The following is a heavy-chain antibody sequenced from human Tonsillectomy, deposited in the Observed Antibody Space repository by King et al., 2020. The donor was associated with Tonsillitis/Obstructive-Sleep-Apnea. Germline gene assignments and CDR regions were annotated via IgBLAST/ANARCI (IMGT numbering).Heavy chain of an antibody. Sequence: DVQLVESGAEVKKPGESLKISCTCSGYSFSSYWIGWVRQMPGKGLEWMGIIDPGDSDTRYSPSFQGRVTIAADKSISTAYLQWSSLKASDTATYYCARRGLYSISAFEYWGQGTLVTVSS. CDR1: GYSFSSYW. CDR2: IDPGDSDT. J-gene: IGHJ4*02. CDR3: ARRGLYSISAFEY. D-gene: IGHD6-6*01. V-gene: IGHV5-51*01.